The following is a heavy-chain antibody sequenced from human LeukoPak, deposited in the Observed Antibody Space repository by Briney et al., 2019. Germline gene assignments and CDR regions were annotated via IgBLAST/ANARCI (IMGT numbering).Heavy chain of an antibody. Sequence: GGSLRLSCAASGFTFSSYAMGWVRQAPGKGLEWVSAISGSGGSTYYADSVKGRFTISRDNSKNTLYLQMNSLRAEDTAVYYCATPAFYCSSTSCYFNYWGQGTLVTVSS. CDR1: GFTFSSYA. CDR2: ISGSGGST. V-gene: IGHV3-23*01. J-gene: IGHJ4*02. CDR3: ATPAFYCSSTSCYFNY. D-gene: IGHD2-2*01.